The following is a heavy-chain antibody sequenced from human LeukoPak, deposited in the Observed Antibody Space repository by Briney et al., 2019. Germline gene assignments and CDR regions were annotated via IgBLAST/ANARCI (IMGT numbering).Heavy chain of an antibody. CDR1: GFTFSSYA. J-gene: IGHJ4*02. Sequence: PGGSLRLSCATSGFTFSSYAMSWVRQAPGKGLEWVSAISGSGGSTYYADSVKGRFTISRDNSKNTLYLQMNSLRAEDTAVYYCAKESGYYDSSGYEGYWGQGTLVTVSS. CDR3: AKESGYYDSSGYEGY. D-gene: IGHD3-22*01. CDR2: ISGSGGST. V-gene: IGHV3-23*01.